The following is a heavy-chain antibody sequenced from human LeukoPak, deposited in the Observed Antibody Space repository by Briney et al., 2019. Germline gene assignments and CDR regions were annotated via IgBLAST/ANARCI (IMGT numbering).Heavy chain of an antibody. V-gene: IGHV5-51*01. Sequence: GESLKISCKGSGYIFTNYWIGWVRQMPGKGLEWMGIIYPGDSDTRYSRSFQGQVTISADKSITTAYLQWSGLKASDTAMYYCARHRIEGATNSHFDYWGQGTLVTVSS. CDR2: IYPGDSDT. CDR3: ARHRIEGATNSHFDY. D-gene: IGHD1-26*01. CDR1: GYIFTNYW. J-gene: IGHJ4*02.